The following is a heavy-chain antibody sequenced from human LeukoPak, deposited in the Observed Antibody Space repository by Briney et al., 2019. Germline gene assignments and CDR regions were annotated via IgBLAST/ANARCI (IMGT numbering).Heavy chain of an antibody. CDR1: GYTFTGYY. D-gene: IGHD3-3*01. CDR3: ARGPTLGVVNNWFDP. CDR2: INPSSGGT. Sequence: ASVKVSCKASGYTFTGYYMHWVRQAPGQGLEWMGWINPSSGGTNYAQKFQGRVTMTRDTSISTAYMELSRLRSDDTAVYYCARGPTLGVVNNWFDPWGQGTLVTVSS. J-gene: IGHJ5*02. V-gene: IGHV1-2*02.